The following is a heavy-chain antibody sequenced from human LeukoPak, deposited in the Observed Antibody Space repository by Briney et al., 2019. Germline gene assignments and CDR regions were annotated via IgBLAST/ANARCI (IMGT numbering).Heavy chain of an antibody. V-gene: IGHV3-74*01. Sequence: GGSLRLSCAASGFNIGDYWMHWVRQAPGKGLVWVSRINNDGSTTNYADSVKGRFTISRDNAMNTLYLQMNSLRAEDTAVYYCAREQLWSGYYFDYWGQGTLVTVSS. CDR3: AREQLWSGYYFDY. D-gene: IGHD5-18*01. J-gene: IGHJ4*02. CDR1: GFNIGDYW. CDR2: INNDGSTT.